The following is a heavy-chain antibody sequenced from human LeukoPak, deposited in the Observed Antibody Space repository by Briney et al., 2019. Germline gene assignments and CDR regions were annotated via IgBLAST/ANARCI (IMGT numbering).Heavy chain of an antibody. CDR1: GFMFNSYV. V-gene: IGHV3-23*01. J-gene: IGHJ6*02. CDR3: ARVAYDHSSSWYYYGMDV. CDR2: INGGGGNT. Sequence: PGGSLRLSCAASGFMFNSYVMSWVRQAPGKGLEWVSAINGGGGNTYYADSVKGRFTISRDNSKNMVYLQMNSLRSEDTAVYYCARVAYDHSSSWYYYGMDVWGQGTTVTVSS. D-gene: IGHD6-13*01.